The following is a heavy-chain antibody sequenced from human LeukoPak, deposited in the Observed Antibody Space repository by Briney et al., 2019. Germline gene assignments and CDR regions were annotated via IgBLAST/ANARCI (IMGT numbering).Heavy chain of an antibody. D-gene: IGHD5-24*01. J-gene: IGHJ3*02. CDR3: ARGELGTIEDAFDI. CDR1: GGSISSSSYY. CDR2: IFFSGST. Sequence: SDTLSLTCTVSGGSISSSSYYWAWIRQPPAKGLEWNGYIFFSGSTDYNPALKSRVTMSLDTSKNQFSLRLSSVTAADTAVYYCARGELGTIEDAFDIWGQGTMVTVSS. V-gene: IGHV4-61*05.